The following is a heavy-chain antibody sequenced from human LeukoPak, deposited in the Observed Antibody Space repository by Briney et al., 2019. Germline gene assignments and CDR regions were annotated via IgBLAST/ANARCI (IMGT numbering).Heavy chain of an antibody. D-gene: IGHD1-26*01. Sequence: GGSLRLSCAASGFDFSNQAMSWVRQAPGKGLEWVSGISGGGGATYSADSVKGRFTISRDNSKNTMYLQMKSLRVEDTALYYCATISGNFDYLDYWGQGTLVTVSS. V-gene: IGHV3-23*01. J-gene: IGHJ4*02. CDR2: ISGGGGAT. CDR3: ATISGNFDYLDY. CDR1: GFDFSNQA.